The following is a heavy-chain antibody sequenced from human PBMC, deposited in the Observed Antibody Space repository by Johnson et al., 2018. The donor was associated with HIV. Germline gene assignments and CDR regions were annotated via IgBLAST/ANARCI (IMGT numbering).Heavy chain of an antibody. Sequence: VQLVESGGGLVQPGGSLRLSCAASGFTFSSYAMSWVRQAPGKGLEWVSAISGSGGSTYYADSVKGRFTISRDTSKNTLYLQMNSLRAEDTAVYYCAIEAKIEYYYDRSAGGDAFDIWGQGTMVTVSS. D-gene: IGHD3-22*01. V-gene: IGHV3-23*04. J-gene: IGHJ3*02. CDR1: GFTFSSYA. CDR3: AIEAKIEYYYDRSAGGDAFDI. CDR2: ISGSGGST.